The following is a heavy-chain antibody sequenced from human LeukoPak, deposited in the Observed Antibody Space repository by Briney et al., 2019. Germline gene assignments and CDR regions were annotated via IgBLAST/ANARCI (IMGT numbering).Heavy chain of an antibody. J-gene: IGHJ6*02. CDR2: ISAYNGNT. V-gene: IGHV1-18*01. CDR1: GYTFTSYG. D-gene: IGHD6-13*01. CDR3: AGDYSSSWYTQTYYYYYGMDV. Sequence: ASVKVSCKASGYTFTSYGISWVRQAPGQGHEWMGWISAYNGNTSYAQKLQGRVTMTTDTSTSTAYMELRSLRSDDTAVYYCAGDYSSSWYTQTYYYYYGMDVWGQGTTVTVSS.